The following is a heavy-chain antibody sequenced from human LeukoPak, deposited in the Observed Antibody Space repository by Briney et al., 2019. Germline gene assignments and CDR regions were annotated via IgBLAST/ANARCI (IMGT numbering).Heavy chain of an antibody. V-gene: IGHV1-24*01. D-gene: IGHD1-26*01. J-gene: IGHJ3*02. CDR1: RYTLTELS. CDR3: ARASGMVAPGNI. CDR2: FDPEDGET. Sequence: GASVRVSCNVSRYTLTELSMHWVRQAPGKGLEWMGGFDPEDGETIYAQKFQGRVTMTTDTSTSTAYMELRSLRSDDTAVYYCARASGMVAPGNIWGQGTMVTVSS.